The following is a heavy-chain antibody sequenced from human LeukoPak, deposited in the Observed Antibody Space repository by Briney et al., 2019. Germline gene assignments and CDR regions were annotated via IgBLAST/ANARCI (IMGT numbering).Heavy chain of an antibody. CDR1: GGSIRSSYYY. CDR3: ARVLPYYYDSSGYYYVGPFDY. Sequence: SETLSLTCTVSGGSIRSSYYYWGWIRQPPGKGLEWIGSIYDSGSTYYNPSLKSRVTISVDTSKNQFSLKLNSVTAADTAVYYCARVLPYYYDSSGYYYVGPFDYWGQGILVTVSS. V-gene: IGHV4-39*01. CDR2: IYDSGST. D-gene: IGHD3-22*01. J-gene: IGHJ4*02.